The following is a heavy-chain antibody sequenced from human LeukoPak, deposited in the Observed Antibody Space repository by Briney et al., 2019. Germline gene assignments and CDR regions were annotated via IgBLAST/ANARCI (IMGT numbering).Heavy chain of an antibody. V-gene: IGHV3-23*01. CDR1: GFTFSSYA. J-gene: IGHJ4*02. CDR3: AKNVAASPFRYFDS. CDR2: ISGNGGST. Sequence: GGSLRLSCAASGFTFSSYAMSWVRQAPGKGLEWVSAISGNGGSTFYTDAVKGRFTISRDNSKNTLYLQMNSLRAEDTAVYYCAKNVAASPFRYFDSWGQGTLVTVSS. D-gene: IGHD6-13*01.